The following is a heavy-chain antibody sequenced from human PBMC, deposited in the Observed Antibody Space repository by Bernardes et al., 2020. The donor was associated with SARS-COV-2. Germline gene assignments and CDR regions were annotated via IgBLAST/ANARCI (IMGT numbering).Heavy chain of an antibody. CDR2: MDYNGNT. CDR3: ARSPSQLDILAYDY. D-gene: IGHD3-9*01. Sequence: SEHLSRTCAVYGGSLSGYYWTWIRRPPGQGLEWIGEMDYNGNTNYNPSLKSRVAFSADTSQNQLSLKMTSVTVADTAVYYCARSPSQLDILAYDYWGQGVLVTVSA. J-gene: IGHJ4*02. V-gene: IGHV4-34*01. CDR1: GGSLSGYY.